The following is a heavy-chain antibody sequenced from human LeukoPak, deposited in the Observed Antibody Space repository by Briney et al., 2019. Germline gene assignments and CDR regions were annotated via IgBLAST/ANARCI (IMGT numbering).Heavy chain of an antibody. D-gene: IGHD4-23*01. CDR2: ISGSGGST. CDR3: AKVYGGNSYAFDI. V-gene: IGHV3-23*01. J-gene: IGHJ3*02. Sequence: GGSLRLSCAASGFTFSSYAMSWVRQAPGKGLEWISAISGSGGSTYYADSVKGRLTISRDNSKNTLYLQMNSLRAGDTAVYYCAKVYGGNSYAFDIWGQGTMVTVSS. CDR1: GFTFSSYA.